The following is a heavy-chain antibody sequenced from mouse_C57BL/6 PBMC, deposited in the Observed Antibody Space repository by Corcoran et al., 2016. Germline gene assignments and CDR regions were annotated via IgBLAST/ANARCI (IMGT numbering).Heavy chain of an antibody. CDR3: ARSPYGNYLYWYCDV. CDR1: GYTFTDYY. CDR2: IFPGSGST. Sequence: QVQLQQSGPELVKPGASVKISCKASGYTFTDYYINWVTQRPGQGLEWIGWIFPGSGSTYYNEKFKGKATLTVDKSSSTAYMLLSSLTSGDSAVYFCARSPYGNYLYWYCDVWGTGTTVTVSS. J-gene: IGHJ1*03. D-gene: IGHD2-1*01. V-gene: IGHV1-75*01.